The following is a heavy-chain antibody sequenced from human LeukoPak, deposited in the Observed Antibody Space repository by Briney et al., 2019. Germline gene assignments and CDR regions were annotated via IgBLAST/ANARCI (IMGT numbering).Heavy chain of an antibody. J-gene: IGHJ4*02. D-gene: IGHD1-26*01. CDR1: GFTFSSYS. CDR2: ITSSSGTI. V-gene: IGHV3-48*04. CDR3: ARGGGSYAFFDS. Sequence: GGSLRLSCAASGFTFSSYSMNWVRQAPGKGLEWISYITSSSGTIYYVESVKGRFTISRDNAKNSLSLQMNSLRAEDTAVYYCARGGGSYAFFDSWGQGTLVTVSS.